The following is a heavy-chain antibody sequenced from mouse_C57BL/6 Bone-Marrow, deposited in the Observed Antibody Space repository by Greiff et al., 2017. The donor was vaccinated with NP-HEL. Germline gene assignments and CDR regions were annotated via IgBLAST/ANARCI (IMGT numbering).Heavy chain of an antibody. J-gene: IGHJ2*01. CDR2: IYPRSGNT. Sequence: QVQLKQSGAELARPGASVKLSCKASGYTFTSYGISWVKQRTGQGLEWIGEIYPRSGNTYYNEKFKGKATLTADKSSSTAYMELRSLTSEDSAVYFCARCGDITTAHYFDYWGQGTTLTVSS. V-gene: IGHV1-81*01. D-gene: IGHD1-2*01. CDR1: GYTFTSYG. CDR3: ARCGDITTAHYFDY.